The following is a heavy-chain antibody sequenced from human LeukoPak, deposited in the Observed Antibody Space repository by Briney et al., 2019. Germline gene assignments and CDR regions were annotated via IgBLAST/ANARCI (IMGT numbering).Heavy chain of an antibody. CDR2: ISAYNGNT. CDR3: ARDTHTYYYDSSGYYCRTAGY. CDR1: GYTFTSYG. Sequence: GASVKVSCKASGYTFTSYGISWVRQAPGQGLEWMGWISAYNGNTNYAQKLQGRVTMTTDTSTSTAYMELGSLRSDDTAVYYCARDTHTYYYDSSGYYCRTAGYWGQGTLVTVSS. J-gene: IGHJ4*02. V-gene: IGHV1-18*01. D-gene: IGHD3-22*01.